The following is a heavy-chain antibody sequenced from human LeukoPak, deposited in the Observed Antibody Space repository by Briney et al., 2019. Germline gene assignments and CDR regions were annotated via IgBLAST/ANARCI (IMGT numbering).Heavy chain of an antibody. D-gene: IGHD3-9*01. CDR2: IYYSGST. CDR1: GGSISSYY. V-gene: IGHV4-59*01. J-gene: IGHJ6*02. Sequence: PSETLSLTCTVSGGSISSYYWSWIRQPPGKGLEWIGYIYYSGSTNYNPSLKSRVTISVDTSKNQFSLKLSSVTAADTAVYYCARGYYDISTVGYYYGMDVWGQGTTVTVSS. CDR3: ARGYYDISTVGYYYGMDV.